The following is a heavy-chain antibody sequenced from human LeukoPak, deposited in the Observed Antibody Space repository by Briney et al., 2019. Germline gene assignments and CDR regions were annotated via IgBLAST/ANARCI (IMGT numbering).Heavy chain of an antibody. Sequence: ASLNVSCKASGFILAAYYIHWVRLAPGQGLGWMGWINPNTGDPNYAQKFQGRISMTWDVSLSTAYLELTRVTSDDSAIYYCARDRNGQSTGAGDYWGQGTLGTVSS. CDR2: INPNTGDP. V-gene: IGHV1-2*02. J-gene: IGHJ4*02. CDR3: ARDRNGQSTGAGDY. CDR1: GFILAAYY. D-gene: IGHD1-26*01.